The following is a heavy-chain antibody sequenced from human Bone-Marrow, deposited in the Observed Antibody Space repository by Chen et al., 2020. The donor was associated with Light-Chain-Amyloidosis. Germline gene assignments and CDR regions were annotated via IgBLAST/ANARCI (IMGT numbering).Heavy chain of an antibody. V-gene: IGHV5-51*01. D-gene: IGHD5-12*01. CDR1: GYTFPNYW. CDR3: ARRRDGYNFDY. Sequence: EVQPEQSGPEVKKPGESLKISCKGSGYTFPNYWIGWVRQMPGKGREWMGVIYPDDSEARYSPSFEGQVTISADKSITTAYLQWRSLKASDTAMYYCARRRDGYNFDYWGQGTLVTVSS. J-gene: IGHJ4*02. CDR2: IYPDDSEA.